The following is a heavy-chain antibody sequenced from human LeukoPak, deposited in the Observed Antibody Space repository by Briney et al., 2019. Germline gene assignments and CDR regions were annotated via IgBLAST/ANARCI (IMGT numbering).Heavy chain of an antibody. Sequence: GASVNVSCKASGGTFSSYAISWVRQAPGQGLEWMGGIIPIFGTANYAQKFQGRVTITADESTSTAYMELSSLRSEDTAVYYCARQTDYYYGMDVWGQGTTVTVSS. J-gene: IGHJ6*02. CDR2: IIPIFGTA. CDR3: ARQTDYYYGMDV. V-gene: IGHV1-69*13. D-gene: IGHD2-21*02. CDR1: GGTFSSYA.